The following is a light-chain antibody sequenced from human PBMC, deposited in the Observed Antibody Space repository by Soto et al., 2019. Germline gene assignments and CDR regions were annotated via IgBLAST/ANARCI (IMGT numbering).Light chain of an antibody. V-gene: IGKV3-11*01. J-gene: IGKJ3*01. Sequence: EIVLTQSPATLSLSPGERATLSCRASQSVSSYLAWYQQKPGQAPRLLIYDASNSATGIPARFSGSGSGTDFTLTISSLEPEDFAVYYCQQRSNSFPFGPGTKVDIK. CDR3: QQRSNSFP. CDR1: QSVSSY. CDR2: DAS.